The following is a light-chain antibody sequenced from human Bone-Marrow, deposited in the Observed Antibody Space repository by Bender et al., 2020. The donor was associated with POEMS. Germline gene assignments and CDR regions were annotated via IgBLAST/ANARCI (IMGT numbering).Light chain of an antibody. CDR3: QSADSSRGYV. CDR1: TLSNVY. J-gene: IGLJ1*01. Sequence: ELTQPPSVSVYPGQTARITCSGDTLSNVYTYWYQQKPGQAPVMVISKDTERPSGVPERFSGSSSGTTVALTISGVQAEDEADYYCQSADSSRGYVFGSGTKVTVL. V-gene: IGLV3-25*03. CDR2: KDT.